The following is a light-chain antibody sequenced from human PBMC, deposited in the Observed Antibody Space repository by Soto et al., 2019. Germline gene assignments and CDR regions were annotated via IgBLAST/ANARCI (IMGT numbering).Light chain of an antibody. V-gene: IGKV1-39*01. CDR1: QSISSY. CDR2: AAS. CDR3: QQSQNTPRT. Sequence: DIQMTQSPSSLSSSVGDRVTITCRASQSISSYLHWYQLKPGKAPKLLIYAASTLQSGVPSRFSGSGSGTDFTLTISSLRPEDVATYYCQQSQNTPRTFGQGTKVDIK. J-gene: IGKJ1*01.